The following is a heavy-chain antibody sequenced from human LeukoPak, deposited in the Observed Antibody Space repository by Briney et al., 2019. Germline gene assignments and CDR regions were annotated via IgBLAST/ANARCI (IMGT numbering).Heavy chain of an antibody. CDR2: ISGSGGST. Sequence: GGSLRLSCAASGFTFSSYAMSWVRQAPGKGLEWVSAISGSGGSTYYADSVKGRFTISRDNSKNTLYLQMNSLRAEDTAVYYCAKDHHCSSTSCPDYSSSSEGDYWGQGTLVTVSS. D-gene: IGHD2-2*01. J-gene: IGHJ4*02. CDR3: AKDHHCSSTSCPDYSSSSEGDY. CDR1: GFTFSSYA. V-gene: IGHV3-23*01.